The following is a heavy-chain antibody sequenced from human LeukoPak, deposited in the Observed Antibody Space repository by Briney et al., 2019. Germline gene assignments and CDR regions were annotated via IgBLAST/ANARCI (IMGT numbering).Heavy chain of an antibody. CDR1: GDSFSGHY. CDR2: INHSGST. Sequence: SETLSLTCAVYGDSFSGHYWSWIRQPPGKGLEWIGEINHSGSTNYNPSLKSRVTISVDTSKNQFSLKLSSVTAADTAVYYCARPFSHYYDSSGYGGAFDIWGQGTMVTVSS. CDR3: ARPFSHYYDSSGYGGAFDI. D-gene: IGHD3-22*01. J-gene: IGHJ3*02. V-gene: IGHV4-34*01.